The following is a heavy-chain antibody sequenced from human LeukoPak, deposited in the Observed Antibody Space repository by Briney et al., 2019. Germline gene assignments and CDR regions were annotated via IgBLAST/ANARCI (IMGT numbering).Heavy chain of an antibody. V-gene: IGHV1-2*02. J-gene: IGHJ4*02. D-gene: IGHD3-10*01. CDR2: INPNSGGT. Sequence: GASVKVSCKASGHTFTGYYMHWVRQAPGQGLEWMGWINPNSGGTNYAQKFQGRVTMTRDTSISTAYMELSRLRSDDTAVYYCARLKYYYGSGSYFYYWGQGTLVTVSS. CDR3: ARLKYYYGSGSYFYY. CDR1: GHTFTGYY.